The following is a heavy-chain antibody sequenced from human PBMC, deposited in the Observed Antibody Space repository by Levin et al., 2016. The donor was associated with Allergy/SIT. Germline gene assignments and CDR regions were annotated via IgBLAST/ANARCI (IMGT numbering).Heavy chain of an antibody. J-gene: IGHJ3*02. V-gene: IGHV1-69*04. Sequence: WVRQAPGQGLEWMGRIIPILGIANYAQKFQGRVTITADKSTSTAYMELSSLRSEDTAVYYCARDRKYSGSHDDAFDIWGQGTMVTVSS. CDR2: IIPILGIA. D-gene: IGHD1-26*01. CDR3: ARDRKYSGSHDDAFDI.